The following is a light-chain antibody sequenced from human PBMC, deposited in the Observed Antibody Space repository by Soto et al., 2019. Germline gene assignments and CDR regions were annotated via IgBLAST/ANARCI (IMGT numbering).Light chain of an antibody. CDR3: SSYTSSSTLD. CDR1: SSDVGGYNY. V-gene: IGLV2-14*01. CDR2: EVS. Sequence: QSVLTQPASVSGSPGQSITISCTGTSSDVGGYNYVSWYQQHPGKAPKLMIYEVSNRPSGVSNRFSGSKSGNTASLTISELQAEDEADYYCSSYTSSSTLDFGTGTKLTVL. J-gene: IGLJ1*01.